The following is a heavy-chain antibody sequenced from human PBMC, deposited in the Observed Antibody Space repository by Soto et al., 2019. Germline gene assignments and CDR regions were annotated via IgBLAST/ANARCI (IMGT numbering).Heavy chain of an antibody. D-gene: IGHD6-13*01. Sequence: PGGSLRLSCAASGFTVSSNYVSWVRQAPGKGLEWVSVIYSGGSTYYADSVKGRFTISRDNSKNTLYLQMDSLRAEDTAVYYCARDQEAGSFFPYYYGMDVWGQGTTVTVSS. J-gene: IGHJ6*02. CDR3: ARDQEAGSFFPYYYGMDV. CDR2: IYSGGST. CDR1: GFTVSSNY. V-gene: IGHV3-53*01.